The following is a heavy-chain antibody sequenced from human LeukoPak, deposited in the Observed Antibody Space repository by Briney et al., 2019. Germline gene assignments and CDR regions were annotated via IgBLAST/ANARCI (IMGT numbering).Heavy chain of an antibody. J-gene: IGHJ4*02. CDR2: LYYSGNN. CDR3: TKGRGI. V-gene: IGHV4-39*06. CDR1: GGSIGSSFYY. D-gene: IGHD3-10*01. Sequence: PSETLSLTCTVSGGSIGSSFYYWGWIRQPPGKGLEWIGSLYYSGNNYDNSSLKRRVTLSIDKSKNQFPLKLTSVTAADTAVYYCTKGRGIWGQGTLVTVSS.